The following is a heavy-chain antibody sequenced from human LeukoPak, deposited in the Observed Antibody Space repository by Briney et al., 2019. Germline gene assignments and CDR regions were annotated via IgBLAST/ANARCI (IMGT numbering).Heavy chain of an antibody. D-gene: IGHD3-16*01. CDR2: IYSGGST. V-gene: IGHV3-66*01. CDR3: PGSYVSRSFDY. CDR1: GFTVSSNY. J-gene: IGHJ4*02. Sequence: PGGSLRLSCAASGFTVSSNYISWVRQAPGKGLEWVSVIYSGGSTYYADSVKGRFTISRDNSKNTLYLQMNNLRAEDTAVFYCPGSYVSRSFDYWGQGTLVTVSS.